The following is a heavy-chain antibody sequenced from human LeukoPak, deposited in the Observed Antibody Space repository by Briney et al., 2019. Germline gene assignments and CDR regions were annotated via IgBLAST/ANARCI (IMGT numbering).Heavy chain of an antibody. Sequence: ASVKVSCKASGYTFTGYYMYWVRQAPGQGLEWMGWINPNSGGTNYAQKFQGRVTMTRDTSISTAYMELSRLRSDDTAVYYCARVGHYDILTGYSSPYYFDYWGQGTLATVSS. CDR2: INPNSGGT. V-gene: IGHV1-2*02. J-gene: IGHJ4*02. CDR3: ARVGHYDILTGYSSPYYFDY. CDR1: GYTFTGYY. D-gene: IGHD3-9*01.